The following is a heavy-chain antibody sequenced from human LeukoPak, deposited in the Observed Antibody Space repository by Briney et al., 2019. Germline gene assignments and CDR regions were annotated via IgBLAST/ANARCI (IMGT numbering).Heavy chain of an antibody. CDR2: NSSNGGST. CDR1: GFTFSNYA. Sequence: GGSLRLSCSASGFTFSNYAMHCARQAPGKGREYVSANSSNGGSTYYAGSLKGRFSISRDNSKNTLYLQMSSLTPEDPAVYYCVKYSSTWLSPGDYWGQGTRVSVSS. D-gene: IGHD6-13*01. J-gene: IGHJ4*02. CDR3: VKYSSTWLSPGDY. V-gene: IGHV3-64D*06.